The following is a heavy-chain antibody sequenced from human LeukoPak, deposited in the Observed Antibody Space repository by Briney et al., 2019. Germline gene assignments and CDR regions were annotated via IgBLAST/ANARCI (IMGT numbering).Heavy chain of an antibody. CDR2: IYYSGST. CDR1: GGSISSGGYY. Sequence: PSETLSLTCAVSGGSISSGGYYWSWIRQPPGKGLEWIGYIYYSGSTNYNPSLKSRVTISVDTSKNQFSLKLSSVTAADTAVYYCARISRDTYYYYYYGMDVWGQGTTVTVSS. V-gene: IGHV4-61*08. CDR3: ARISRDTYYYYYYGMDV. J-gene: IGHJ6*02. D-gene: IGHD5-18*01.